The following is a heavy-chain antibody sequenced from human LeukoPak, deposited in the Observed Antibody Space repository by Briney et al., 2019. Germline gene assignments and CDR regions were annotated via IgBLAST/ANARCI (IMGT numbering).Heavy chain of an antibody. CDR2: IYYSGST. CDR1: GDSLSTSSYY. V-gene: IGHV4-39*01. Sequence: SETLSLTCSVSGDSLSTSSYYWGWLRQPPGKGLEWLGTIYYSGSTYYNPSLTSRVTISVDTSKNQFSLKLSSVTAADTAVYYCARHKDYYYSYMDVWGKGTTVTISS. J-gene: IGHJ6*03. CDR3: ARHKDYYYSYMDV.